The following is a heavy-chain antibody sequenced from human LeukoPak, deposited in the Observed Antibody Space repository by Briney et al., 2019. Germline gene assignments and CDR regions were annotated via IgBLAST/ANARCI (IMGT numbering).Heavy chain of an antibody. Sequence: GGSLRLSCAASGFTFSSYSMNWVRQAPGKGLEWVSSISSSSSYIYYADSVKGRFTISRDNAKNSLYLQMNSLRAEETAVYYCASDLGYCSGGSCDSVYWGHGTLVTVSS. CDR3: ASDLGYCSGGSCDSVY. V-gene: IGHV3-21*01. CDR1: GFTFSSYS. D-gene: IGHD2-15*01. CDR2: ISSSSSYI. J-gene: IGHJ4*01.